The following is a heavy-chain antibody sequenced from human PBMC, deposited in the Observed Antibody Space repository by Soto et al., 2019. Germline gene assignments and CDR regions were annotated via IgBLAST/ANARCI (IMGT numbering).Heavy chain of an antibody. D-gene: IGHD3-3*01. CDR1: GFTFSSYW. J-gene: IGHJ3*02. CDR2: IKQDGSEK. Sequence: GGSLRLSCAASGFTFSSYWMSWVRQAPGKGLEWVANIKQDGSEKYYVDSVKGRFTISRDNAKNSLYLQMNSLRAEDTAVYYCARELTIFGVVISAFDIWGQGTMVTVSS. V-gene: IGHV3-7*01. CDR3: ARELTIFGVVISAFDI.